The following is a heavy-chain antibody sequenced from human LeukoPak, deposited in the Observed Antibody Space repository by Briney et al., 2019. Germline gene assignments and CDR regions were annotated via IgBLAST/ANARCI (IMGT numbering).Heavy chain of an antibody. J-gene: IGHJ4*02. Sequence: SETLSLTCTVSGDSLSSHYWSWIRQPPGKGLEWIGYIYGSGSTHYDPSLRSRVTISEDTSKNQFSLKLTSVTAADTAVYYCARGVTIFGVVIFNGGYYFDYWGQGTLVTVSS. V-gene: IGHV4-59*08. CDR3: ARGVTIFGVVIFNGGYYFDY. D-gene: IGHD3-3*01. CDR1: GDSLSSHY. CDR2: IYGSGST.